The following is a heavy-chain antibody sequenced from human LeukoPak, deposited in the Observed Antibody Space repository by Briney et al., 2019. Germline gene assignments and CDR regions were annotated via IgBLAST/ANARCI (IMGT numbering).Heavy chain of an antibody. CDR2: IYTSGST. D-gene: IGHD5-24*01. CDR3: ARDRLQLQS. J-gene: IGHJ5*02. CDR1: GGSISSDSYY. V-gene: IGHV4-61*02. Sequence: SQTLSLTCTVSGGSISSDSYYWGWIRQPAGKGLEWIGRIYTSGSTNYNASLKRRVTMSVDTSKNQFSLKLSSVTAADTAVYYCARDRLQLQSWGQGTLVTVSS.